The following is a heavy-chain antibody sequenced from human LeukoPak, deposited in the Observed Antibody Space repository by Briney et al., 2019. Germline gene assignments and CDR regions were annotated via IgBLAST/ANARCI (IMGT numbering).Heavy chain of an antibody. V-gene: IGHV3-74*01. CDR2: INSDWSSI. CDR3: ARDYCSGGSCSEDAFDI. D-gene: IGHD2-15*01. J-gene: IGHJ3*02. Sequence: GESLRLSCAASGFTYSRYWMLWVRQAPGKGLVWVSRINSDWSSISYADSVKGRFTNSRDNAKNTLYLQMNSLRAEDTAVYYCARDYCSGGSCSEDAFDIWGQGTMVTVS. CDR1: GFTYSRYW.